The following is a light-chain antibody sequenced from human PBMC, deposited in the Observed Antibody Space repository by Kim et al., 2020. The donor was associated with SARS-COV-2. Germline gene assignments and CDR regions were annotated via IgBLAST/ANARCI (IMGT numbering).Light chain of an antibody. CDR3: QSYDSPNVV. CDR2: HDS. J-gene: IGLJ7*01. V-gene: IGLV6-57*03. CDR1: SGTIASDY. Sequence: GKTVTISCTRSSGTIASDYVQWYQQRPGSAPTTVIYHDSQRPSGVPPRFSSSIDSSSNSASLTISGLRTEDEADYYCQSYDSPNVVFGGGTQLTVL.